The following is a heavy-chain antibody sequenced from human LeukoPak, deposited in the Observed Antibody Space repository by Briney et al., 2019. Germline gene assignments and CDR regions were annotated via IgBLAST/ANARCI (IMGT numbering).Heavy chain of an antibody. Sequence: GGSLRLSCAASGFTFSSYWMSWVRQAPGKGLEWVANIKQDGSEKYYVDSVKGRFTISRDNAKNSLYLQMNSLRAEDTAVYYCAREFGGDYGDYVDYWGQGTLVTVSS. V-gene: IGHV3-7*01. CDR1: GFTFSSYW. CDR2: IKQDGSEK. D-gene: IGHD4-17*01. CDR3: AREFGGDYGDYVDY. J-gene: IGHJ4*02.